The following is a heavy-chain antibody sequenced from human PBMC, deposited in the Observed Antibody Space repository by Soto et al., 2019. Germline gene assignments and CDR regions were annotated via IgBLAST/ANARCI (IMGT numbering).Heavy chain of an antibody. D-gene: IGHD2-8*01. J-gene: IGHJ6*02. CDR2: IIPIFGTA. CDR1: GGTFSSYA. V-gene: IGHV1-69*06. Sequence: GASVKVSCKASGGTFSSYAISCVRQAPGQGLEWMGGIIPIFGTANYAQKFQGRVTITADKSTSTAYMELSSLRSEDTAVYYCARVLKVYVYYYYGMDVWGQGTTVTVSS. CDR3: ARVLKVYVYYYYGMDV.